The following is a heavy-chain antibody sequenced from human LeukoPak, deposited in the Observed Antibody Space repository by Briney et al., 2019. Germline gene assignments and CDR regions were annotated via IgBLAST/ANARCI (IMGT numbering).Heavy chain of an antibody. J-gene: IGHJ6*03. D-gene: IGHD2-2*02. V-gene: IGHV4-59*10. CDR3: ARVARVVVPAAIAASPDGYYYYMDV. CDR1: GGSFSGYY. Sequence: SETLSLTCAVYGGSFSGYYWSWIRQPAGEGLEWIGRIYTSGSTNYNPSLKSRVTMSVDTSKNQFSLKLSSVTAADTAVYYCARVARVVVPAAIAASPDGYYYYMDVWGKGTTVTVSS. CDR2: IYTSGST.